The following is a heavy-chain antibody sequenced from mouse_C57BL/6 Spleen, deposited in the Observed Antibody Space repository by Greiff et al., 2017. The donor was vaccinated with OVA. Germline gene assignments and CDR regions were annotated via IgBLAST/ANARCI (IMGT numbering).Heavy chain of an antibody. V-gene: IGHV5-17*01. J-gene: IGHJ1*03. CDR1: GFTFSDYG. CDR2: ISSGSSTI. Sequence: EVKLMESGGGLVKPGGSLKLSCAASGFTFSDYGMHWVRQAPEKGLEWVAYISSGSSTIYYADTVQGRFTISRDNAKNTLFLQMTRLRSEDTAKYYCARPGYDYDERNWYFDVWGTGTTVTVSS. D-gene: IGHD2-4*01. CDR3: ARPGYDYDERNWYFDV.